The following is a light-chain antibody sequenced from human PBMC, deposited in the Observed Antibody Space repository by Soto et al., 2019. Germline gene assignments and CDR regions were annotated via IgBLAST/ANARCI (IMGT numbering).Light chain of an antibody. V-gene: IGLV2-14*01. CDR1: SGDVGGYNS. CDR3: SSYTSSSTRV. Sequence: QSALTQPPSVSGSPGQSITISCTGTSGDVGGYNSVSWYQQHPGKAPKLMIYDVSYRPLGVSNRFSGSKSGNTASLTISGLQAEDEADYYCSSYTSSSTRVFGGGPKFTVL. CDR2: DVS. J-gene: IGLJ3*02.